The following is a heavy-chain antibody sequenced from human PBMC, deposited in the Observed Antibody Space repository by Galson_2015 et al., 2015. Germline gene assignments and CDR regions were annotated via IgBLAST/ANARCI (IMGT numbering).Heavy chain of an antibody. Sequence: SLRLSCAASGFTFSNAWMSWVRQAPGKGLEWVGRIKSKTDGGTTDYAAPVKGRFTISRDDSKNTLYLQMNSLKTEDTAVYYCITESHDYGDPTFDYWGQGTLVTVSS. D-gene: IGHD4-17*01. V-gene: IGHV3-15*01. CDR2: IKSKTDGGTT. CDR3: ITESHDYGDPTFDY. CDR1: GFTFSNAW. J-gene: IGHJ4*02.